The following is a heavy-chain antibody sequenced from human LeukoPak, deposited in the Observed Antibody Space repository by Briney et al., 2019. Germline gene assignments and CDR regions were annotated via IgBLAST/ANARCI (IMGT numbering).Heavy chain of an antibody. CDR1: GYTFTGYY. CDR3: AREVVPAAKRGDKAFDI. Sequence: ASVKVSCKASGYTFTGYYMHWVRQAPGQGLEWVGLINPNSGGTNYAQKFQGRVTMTRDTSISTAYMELSRLRSDDTAVYYCAREVVPAAKRGDKAFDIWGQGTMVTVSS. D-gene: IGHD2-2*01. J-gene: IGHJ3*02. CDR2: INPNSGGT. V-gene: IGHV1-2*02.